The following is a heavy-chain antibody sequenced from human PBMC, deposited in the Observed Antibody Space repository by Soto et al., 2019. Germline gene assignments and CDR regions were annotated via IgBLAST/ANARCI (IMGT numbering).Heavy chain of an antibody. CDR2: ISAYNGNT. D-gene: IGHD6-19*01. J-gene: IGHJ4*02. CDR1: RFTFTSYG. CDR3: ATNPAIAVAGTEYDY. V-gene: IGHV1-18*01. Sequence: GGSLRLSCAASRFTFTSYGISWVRQAPGQGLEWMGWISAYNGNTNYAQKLQGRVTMTTDTSTSTAYMELRSLRSDDTAVYYCATNPAIAVAGTEYDYWGQGTLVTVSS.